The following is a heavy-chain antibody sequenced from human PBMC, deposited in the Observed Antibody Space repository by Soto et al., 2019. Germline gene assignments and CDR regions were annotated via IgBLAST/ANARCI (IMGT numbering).Heavy chain of an antibody. CDR2: IYHSGST. CDR1: GGSINSGGYS. CDR3: ARLIHCFTTSCYFDY. V-gene: IGHV4-30-2*01. D-gene: IGHD2-2*01. J-gene: IGHJ4*02. Sequence: SETLSLTCAVSGGSINSGGYSWSWIRQPPGKGLEWIGYIYHSGSTYYNPSLKSRVTISVDRSKKQFSLKLSSVTAADKAVNYFARLIHCFTTSCYFDYWGQGTVVTVSS.